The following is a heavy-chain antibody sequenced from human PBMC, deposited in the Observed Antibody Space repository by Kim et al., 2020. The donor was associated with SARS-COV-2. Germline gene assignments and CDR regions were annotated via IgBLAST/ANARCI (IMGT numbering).Heavy chain of an antibody. CDR3: AKDHATPTYYDFWSGWSSGGMDV. V-gene: IGHV3-23*01. CDR2: ISGSGGST. J-gene: IGHJ6*02. D-gene: IGHD3-3*01. CDR1: GFTFSSYA. Sequence: GGSLRLSCAASGFTFSSYAMSWVRQAPGKGLEWVSAISGSGGSTYYADSVKGRFTISRDNSKNTLYLQMNSLRAEDTAVYYCAKDHATPTYYDFWSGWSSGGMDVWGQGTTVTVSS.